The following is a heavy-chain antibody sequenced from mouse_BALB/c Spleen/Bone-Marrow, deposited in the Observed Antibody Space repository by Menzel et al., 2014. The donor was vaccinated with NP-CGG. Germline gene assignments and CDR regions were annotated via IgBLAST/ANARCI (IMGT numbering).Heavy chain of an antibody. V-gene: IGHV14-3*02. D-gene: IGHD2-10*02. J-gene: IGHJ2*01. CDR1: GFNIKDTY. CDR3: ARGYGNYDFDY. CDR2: IDPANGNT. Sequence: EVQLQEPGAELVKPGASVKLSCTASGFNIKDTYMHWVKQRPEQGLEWIGRIDPANGNTKYDPKFQGKATITADTSSNTAYLQLSSLTSEDTAVYYCARGYGNYDFDYWGQGTTLTVSS.